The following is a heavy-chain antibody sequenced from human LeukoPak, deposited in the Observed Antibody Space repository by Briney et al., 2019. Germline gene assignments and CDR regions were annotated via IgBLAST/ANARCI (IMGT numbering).Heavy chain of an antibody. CDR2: ISSSSSHI. CDR1: GFTLSSYS. CDR3: ARDRPPNWESLGEAFDI. V-gene: IGHV3-21*01. J-gene: IGHJ3*02. Sequence: GGSLRLSCAASGFTLSSYSMNWVRQAPGKGLEWVSSISSSSSHIYYAASVRGRFTISRDNAKNSLYLQMNSLRAEDTAVYYCARDRPPNWESLGEAFDIWGQGTMVTVSS. D-gene: IGHD7-27*01.